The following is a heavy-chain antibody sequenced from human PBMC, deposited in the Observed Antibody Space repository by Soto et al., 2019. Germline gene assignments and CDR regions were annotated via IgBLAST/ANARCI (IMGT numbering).Heavy chain of an antibody. CDR1: GYTFTGYY. J-gene: IGHJ6*02. CDR2: INPNSGGT. CDR3: ARVGLRCSSTSCYIDYGMDV. V-gene: IGHV1-2*02. Sequence: ASVKVSCKASGYTFTGYYMHWVRQAPGQGLEWMGWINPNSGGTNYAQKSQGRVTMTRDTSISTAYMELSRLRSDDTAVYYCARVGLRCSSTSCYIDYGMDVWGQGTTVTVSS. D-gene: IGHD2-2*02.